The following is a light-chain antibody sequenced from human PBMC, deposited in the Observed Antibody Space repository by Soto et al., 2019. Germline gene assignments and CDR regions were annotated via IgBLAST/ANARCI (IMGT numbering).Light chain of an antibody. V-gene: IGKV3-15*01. Sequence: EIEMTQSPATLSVSPGERATLSCRASQSVSSNLAWYQQKPGQAPRLLIYGASTRATGIPARFSGSGSGTECTLTISSLQSEDFAVYYCQQYNNWPPWTFGQGTNVEIK. J-gene: IGKJ1*01. CDR1: QSVSSN. CDR2: GAS. CDR3: QQYNNWPPWT.